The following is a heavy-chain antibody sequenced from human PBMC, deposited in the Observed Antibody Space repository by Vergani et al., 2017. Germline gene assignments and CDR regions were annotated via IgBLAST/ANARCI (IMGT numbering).Heavy chain of an antibody. CDR1: GGSFSGYY. CDR3: GRGCRNRFLEWFFDY. Sequence: QVQLQQWGAGLLKPSETLSLTCAVYGGSFSGYYWSWIRQPPGKGLEWIGEINHSGSTNYNPSLKSRVTISVDTSKNQFSLKLSSVTAADTAVYYCGRGCRNRFLEWFFDYWGQGTLVTVSS. D-gene: IGHD3-3*01. CDR2: INHSGST. J-gene: IGHJ4*02. V-gene: IGHV4-34*01.